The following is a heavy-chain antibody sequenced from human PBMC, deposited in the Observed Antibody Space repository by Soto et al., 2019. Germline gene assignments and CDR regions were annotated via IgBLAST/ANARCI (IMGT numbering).Heavy chain of an antibody. J-gene: IGHJ6*02. CDR2: IYYSGST. CDR3: ARVAVGGSSFEVYYYYYGMDV. D-gene: IGHD1-26*01. Sequence: QVQLQESGPGLVKPSQTLSLTCTVSGGSISSGGYYWSWIRQHPGKGLEWIGYIYYSGSTYYNPSLKRRVTISVDTSKNQVSLKRSSVTAADTAVYYCARVAVGGSSFEVYYYYYGMDVWGQGTTVTVSS. V-gene: IGHV4-31*03. CDR1: GGSISSGGYY.